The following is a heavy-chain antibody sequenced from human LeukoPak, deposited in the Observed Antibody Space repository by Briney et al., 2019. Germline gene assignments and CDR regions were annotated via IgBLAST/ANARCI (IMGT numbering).Heavy chain of an antibody. Sequence: PGGSLRLSCAASGFTFSSYGMHWVRQAPGKGLEWVAVIWYDGSNKYYADSVKGRFTISRDNSKNTLYLQMNSLRAEDTAVYYCANEGIAVAGRDYWGQGTLVTVSS. D-gene: IGHD6-19*01. CDR3: ANEGIAVAGRDY. J-gene: IGHJ4*02. CDR1: GFTFSSYG. V-gene: IGHV3-33*06. CDR2: IWYDGSNK.